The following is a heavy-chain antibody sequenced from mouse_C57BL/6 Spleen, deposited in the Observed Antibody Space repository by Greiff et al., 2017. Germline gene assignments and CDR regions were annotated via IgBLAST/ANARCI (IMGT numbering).Heavy chain of an antibody. Sequence: VQLQQSGAELVKPGASVKMSCKASGYTFTTYPIEWMKQNHGKSLEWIGNFHPYNDDTKHNEKFKGKATLTVEKSSSTVYLELSRLTSDDSAVYYCARGYYYGSSYDYAMDYWGQGTSVTVSS. CDR3: ARGYYYGSSYDYAMDY. D-gene: IGHD1-1*01. CDR2: FHPYNDDT. CDR1: GYTFTTYP. V-gene: IGHV1-47*01. J-gene: IGHJ4*01.